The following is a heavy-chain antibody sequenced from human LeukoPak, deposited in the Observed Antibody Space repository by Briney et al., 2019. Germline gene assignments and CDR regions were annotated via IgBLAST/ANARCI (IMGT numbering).Heavy chain of an antibody. CDR3: AHIGSFLIGGAFDI. CDR2: IYWNDDK. J-gene: IGHJ3*02. V-gene: IGHV2-5*01. D-gene: IGHD3-3*01. Sequence: SGPTLVNPTQTLTLTCTFSGFSLSTSGVGVGWIRQPPGKALEWLALIYWNDDKRYSPSLKSRLTITKDTSKNQVVLTMTNMDPVDTATYYCAHIGSFLIGGAFDIWGQGTMVTVSS. CDR1: GFSLSTSGVG.